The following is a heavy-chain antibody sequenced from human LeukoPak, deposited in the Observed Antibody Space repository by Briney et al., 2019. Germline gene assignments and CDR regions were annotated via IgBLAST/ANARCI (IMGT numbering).Heavy chain of an antibody. CDR1: GYTFTSYG. CDR2: ISAYNGNT. J-gene: IGHJ6*02. Sequence: ASVKVSCKASGYTFTSYGISWVRQAPGQGLEWMGWISAYNGNTNYAQKLQGRVTMTTDTSTSTAYMELRSLRSDDTAVYFCARGRWQQLIRSYYGMDVWGQGTTVTVSS. CDR3: ARGRWQQLIRSYYGMDV. V-gene: IGHV1-18*01. D-gene: IGHD6-13*01.